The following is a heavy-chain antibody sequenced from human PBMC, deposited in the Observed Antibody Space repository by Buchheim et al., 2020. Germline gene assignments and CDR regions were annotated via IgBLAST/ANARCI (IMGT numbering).Heavy chain of an antibody. CDR1: GFTFSSYG. CDR2: IWYDGSNK. D-gene: IGHD3-22*01. V-gene: IGHV3-33*01. CDR3: ARGTITMMVVEMGYEYFQH. J-gene: IGHJ1*01. Sequence: QVQLVESGGGVVQPGRSLRLSCAASGFTFSSYGMHWVRQAPGKGLEWVAVIWYDGSNKYYADSVKGRFTISRDNSKNTLYLLRNRPGAEETAGYCFARGTITMMVVEMGYEYFQHWGQGTL.